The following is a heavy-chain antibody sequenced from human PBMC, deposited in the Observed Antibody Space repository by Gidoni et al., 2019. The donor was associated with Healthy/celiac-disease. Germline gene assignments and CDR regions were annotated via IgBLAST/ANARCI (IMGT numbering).Heavy chain of an antibody. D-gene: IGHD6-19*01. Sequence: EVQLVESGGGLVQPGGSLRLSCAASGFTFSSSSMNGGRQAPGKGLEWVSYISSSSSTIYYADFVKGRFTISRDNAKNSLYLQMNSLRDEDTAVYYCARDRNGVEWLVPRAFDIWGQGTMVTVSS. V-gene: IGHV3-48*02. CDR3: ARDRNGVEWLVPRAFDI. J-gene: IGHJ3*02. CDR1: GFTFSSSS. CDR2: ISSSSSTI.